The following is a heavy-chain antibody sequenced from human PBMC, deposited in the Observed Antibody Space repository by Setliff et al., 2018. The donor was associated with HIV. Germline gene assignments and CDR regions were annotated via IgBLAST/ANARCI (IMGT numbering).Heavy chain of an antibody. J-gene: IGHJ4*02. CDR3: ANGGSGGQFDH. V-gene: IGHV1-3*01. CDR2: INLVTGKT. Sequence: ASVKVSCKTSGNTFARQSHDLHWVRQVPGQGLEWMGWINLVTGKTAYLQKFQGRVTITRDTSASTAYMEMSSLSSEDKGIYFYANGGSGGQFDHWGQGTLVTVSS. D-gene: IGHD3-16*01. CDR1: GNTFARQSHD.